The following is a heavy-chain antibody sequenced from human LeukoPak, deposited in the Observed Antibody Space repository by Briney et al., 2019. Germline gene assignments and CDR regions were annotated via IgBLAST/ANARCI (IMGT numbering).Heavy chain of an antibody. CDR1: GYTFTDYY. CDR3: ATTFSSGWYFHY. D-gene: IGHD6-19*01. V-gene: IGHV1-2*02. J-gene: IGHJ4*02. Sequence: ASEKLSYKSSGYTFTDYYMHWVRQAPRQGLEWMGWINPNSGATIYAQKFQGRVTMTRDSSISTAYMEVSRLTSDDTAVYHCATTFSSGWYFHYWGQGTLVTVSS. CDR2: INPNSGAT.